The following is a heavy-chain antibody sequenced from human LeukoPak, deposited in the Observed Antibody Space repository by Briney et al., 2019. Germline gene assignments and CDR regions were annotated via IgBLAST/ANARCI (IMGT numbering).Heavy chain of an antibody. CDR3: ARDYYDSSGGY. Sequence: SETLSLTCAVSDDSVRSGDYYWGWIRQPPGKGLEWIGSIYYSGSTYYNPSLKSRVTISVDTSKNQFSLKLSSVTAADTAVYYCARDYYDSSGGYWGQGTLVTVSS. CDR2: IYYSGST. J-gene: IGHJ4*02. CDR1: DDSVRSGDYY. V-gene: IGHV4-39*07. D-gene: IGHD3-22*01.